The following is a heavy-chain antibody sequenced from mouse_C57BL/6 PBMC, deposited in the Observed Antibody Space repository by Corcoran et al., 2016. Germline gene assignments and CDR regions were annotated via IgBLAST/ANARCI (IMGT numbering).Heavy chain of an antibody. CDR3: ARDYYGSTYAV. J-gene: IGHJ1*03. V-gene: IGHV1-26*01. CDR2: INPNNGGT. Sequence: EVQLQQSGPELVKPGASVKISCKASGYTFTDYYMNWVKQSHGKSLEWIGDINPNNGGTSYNQKFKGKATLTVDKSSSTAYMELRSLTSEDSAVYYCARDYYGSTYAVWGTGTTVTVSS. D-gene: IGHD1-1*01. CDR1: GYTFTDYY.